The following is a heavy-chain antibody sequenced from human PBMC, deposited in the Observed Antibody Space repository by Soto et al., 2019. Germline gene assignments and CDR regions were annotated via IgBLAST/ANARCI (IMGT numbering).Heavy chain of an antibody. J-gene: IGHJ4*02. CDR2: IYYSGST. V-gene: IGHV4-31*03. Sequence: QVQLQESGPGLVKPSQTLSLTCTVSGGSINSGGYYWSWIRQHPGKGLEWIGYIYYSGSTYYNPSLKSRVTISVDTSKNQFSLKLSSVTAADTAVYYCARGSEQQLGFDYWGQGTLVTVSS. D-gene: IGHD6-13*01. CDR3: ARGSEQQLGFDY. CDR1: GGSINSGGYY.